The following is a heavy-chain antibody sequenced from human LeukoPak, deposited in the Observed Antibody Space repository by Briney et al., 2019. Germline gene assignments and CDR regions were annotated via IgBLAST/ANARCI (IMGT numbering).Heavy chain of an antibody. CDR3: ARGLYSSSWFH. D-gene: IGHD6-13*01. Sequence: SETLSLTCAVYGGSFSGYYWSWIRQPPGKGLEWIGEINHSGSTNYNPSLKSRVTKSVDTSKNQFSLKLSSVTAADTAVYYCARGLYSSSWFHWGQGTLVTVSS. J-gene: IGHJ4*02. CDR2: INHSGST. CDR1: GGSFSGYY. V-gene: IGHV4-34*01.